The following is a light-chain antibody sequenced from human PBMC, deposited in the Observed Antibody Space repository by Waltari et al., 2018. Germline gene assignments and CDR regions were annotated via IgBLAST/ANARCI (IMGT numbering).Light chain of an antibody. V-gene: IGLV2-8*01. CDR3: SSYGGSNNVL. J-gene: IGLJ2*01. CDR2: EVA. Sequence: QSALTQPPSASGSPGQSVTISCTGTSRDVGGIDYVSWYQLHPVKAPKLLIYEVASRHSGVPDRFSGSKSANTASLTVSDLQPEDEADYYCSSYGGSNNVLFGGGTKLTVL. CDR1: SRDVGGIDY.